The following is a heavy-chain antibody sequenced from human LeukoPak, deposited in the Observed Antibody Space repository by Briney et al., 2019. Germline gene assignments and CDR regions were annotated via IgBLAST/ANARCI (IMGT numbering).Heavy chain of an antibody. CDR1: GFTFSSYA. V-gene: IGHV3-23*01. CDR2: ISGSGGST. J-gene: IGHJ5*01. CDR3: ARDLRPDGYWTLDS. D-gene: IGHD5-18*01. Sequence: GGSLRLSCAASGFTFSSYAMSWVRPAPGKGLAWVSAISGSGGSTYYADSVKGRFTISRDNSKNTLCLQMNSVRAEDTAVYYCARDLRPDGYWTLDSWGQGTLVTVSS.